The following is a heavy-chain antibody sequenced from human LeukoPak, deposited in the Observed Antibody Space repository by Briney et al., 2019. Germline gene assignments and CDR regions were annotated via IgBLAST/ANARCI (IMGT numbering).Heavy chain of an antibody. J-gene: IGHJ4*02. V-gene: IGHV4-39*01. D-gene: IGHD4-17*01. CDR1: GGSISSSSYY. CDR2: IYYSGSA. Sequence: SETLSLTCTVSGGSISSSSYYWGWIRQPPGKGLEWIGSIYYSGSAYYNPSLKSRVTISVDTSKNQFSLKLSSVTAADTAVYYCARQDYGDYWFDYWGQGTLVTVSS. CDR3: ARQDYGDYWFDY.